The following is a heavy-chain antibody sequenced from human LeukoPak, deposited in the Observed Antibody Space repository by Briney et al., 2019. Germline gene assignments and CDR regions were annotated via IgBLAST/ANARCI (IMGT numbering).Heavy chain of an antibody. V-gene: IGHV1-18*01. CDR3: ARESTDCSGGSCYSGFFDY. CDR1: GYTFTSYG. CDR2: ISAYNGNT. D-gene: IGHD2-15*01. J-gene: IGHJ4*02. Sequence: ASVKVSCKASGYTFTSYGISWVRQAPGQGLEWMGWISAYNGNTNYAQKLQGRVTMTTDTSTSTAYMELRSLRSDDTAVYYCARESTDCSGGSCYSGFFDYWGQGTLVTVSS.